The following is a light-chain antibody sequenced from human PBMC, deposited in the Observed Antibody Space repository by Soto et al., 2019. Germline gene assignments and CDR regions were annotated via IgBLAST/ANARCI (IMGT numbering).Light chain of an antibody. V-gene: IGKV1-5*03. CDR2: KAS. Sequence: DIQVTQSPSTLSASVGDRVTITCLSSQSISTWLAWYQQKPGTAPKLLIYKASSLQSGVPSRFSGIGSGTEFTLTISSLQTDDFATYSCKQYVRALRSFGQGTKVDIK. J-gene: IGKJ1*01. CDR3: KQYVRALRS. CDR1: QSISTW.